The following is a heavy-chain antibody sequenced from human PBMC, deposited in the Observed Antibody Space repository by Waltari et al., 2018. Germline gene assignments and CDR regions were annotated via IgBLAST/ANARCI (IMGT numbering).Heavy chain of an antibody. V-gene: IGHV1-69*01. CDR2: IIPIFGTA. D-gene: IGHD2-15*01. CDR3: ARDVLGYCSGGSCYSVLGY. CDR1: GGTFSSYA. J-gene: IGHJ4*02. Sequence: QVQLVQSGAEVKKPGSSVKVSCKASGGTFSSYAISWVRPAPGQGLEWMGGIIPIFGTANYAQKFQGRVTITADESTSTAYMELSSLRSEDTAVYYCARDVLGYCSGGSCYSVLGYWGQGTLVTVSS.